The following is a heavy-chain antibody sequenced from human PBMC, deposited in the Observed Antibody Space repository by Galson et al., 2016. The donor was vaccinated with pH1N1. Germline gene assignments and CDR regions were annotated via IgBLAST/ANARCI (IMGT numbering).Heavy chain of an antibody. Sequence: SLRLSCAASGFTFDDFAMHWVRQIPGKGLEWVSGISWNSGRIVCADSVKGRFTISRDNTKNSLYLQMNSLRSEDTALYYCAKSTEQWVAPEWYFDLWGRGSLVTVSS. V-gene: IGHV3-9*01. D-gene: IGHD6-19*01. CDR2: ISWNSGRI. CDR1: GFTFDDFA. J-gene: IGHJ2*01. CDR3: AKSTEQWVAPEWYFDL.